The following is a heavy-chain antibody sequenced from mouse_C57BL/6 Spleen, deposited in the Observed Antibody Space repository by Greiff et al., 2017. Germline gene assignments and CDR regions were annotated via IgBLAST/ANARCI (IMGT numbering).Heavy chain of an antibody. V-gene: IGHV1-72*01. Sequence: VKLQQPGAELVKPGASVKLSCKASGYTFTSYWMPWVKQRPGRGLEWIGRIDPNSGGTKYNEKFKSKATLTVDKPSSTAYMQLSRLTSEDSAVYDGAREGADGYYDYAMDDWGQGTSVTVSS. CDR3: AREGADGYYDYAMDD. CDR2: IDPNSGGT. D-gene: IGHD2-3*01. J-gene: IGHJ4*01. CDR1: GYTFTSYW.